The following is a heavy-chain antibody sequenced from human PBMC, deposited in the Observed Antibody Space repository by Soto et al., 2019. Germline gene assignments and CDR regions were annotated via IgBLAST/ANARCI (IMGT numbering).Heavy chain of an antibody. J-gene: IGHJ1*01. D-gene: IGHD1-26*01. CDR1: GFIFSSYA. Sequence: PGGSLRLSCAASGFIFSSYAMTWVRQAPGKGLEWVSAISGSGGSTYYSDSVKGRFTISRDNSKNTLYLQMNSLRAEDRAVYYCAKVAKWEQPPGENFQHWGQGTLVTVSS. CDR2: ISGSGGST. V-gene: IGHV3-23*01. CDR3: AKVAKWEQPPGENFQH.